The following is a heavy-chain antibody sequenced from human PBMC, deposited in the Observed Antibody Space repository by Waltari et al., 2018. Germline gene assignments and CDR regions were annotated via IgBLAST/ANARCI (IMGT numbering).Heavy chain of an antibody. V-gene: IGHV4-4*02. J-gene: IGHJ4*02. Sequence: QLQLQQSGPGLVKPSESLSLTCAVSGDSMGSTSWWSWVRQSPGKGLEWIGQIHSSGRTTYNPSLGSRVTVSIDTSTNQFSLRVPSPTAADTAMYYCARDRGRGIYLDSWGQGTLVTVSP. CDR3: ARDRGRGIYLDS. D-gene: IGHD2-15*01. CDR1: GDSMGSTSW. CDR2: IHSSGRT.